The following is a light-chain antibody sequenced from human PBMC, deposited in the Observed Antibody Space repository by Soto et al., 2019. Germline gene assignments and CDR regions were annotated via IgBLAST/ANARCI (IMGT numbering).Light chain of an antibody. V-gene: IGLV1-44*01. Sequence: SVLTQPPSASGTPGQRVVFSCSGSSSNIGSNTVNWYQQLPGTAPKLLIYSDNQRPSGVPDRFSGSKSGTSASLAISGLQSEDEADYYCAAWDDSLNGYVFGTGTKVTVL. CDR2: SDN. CDR1: SSNIGSNT. J-gene: IGLJ1*01. CDR3: AAWDDSLNGYV.